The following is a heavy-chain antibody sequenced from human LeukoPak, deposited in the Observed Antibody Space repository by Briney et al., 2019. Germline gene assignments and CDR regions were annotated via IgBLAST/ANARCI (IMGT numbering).Heavy chain of an antibody. Sequence: GESLKISCKGSGYSFTSYWIGWVRQMHGKGLEWMGIIYPGDSDTRYSPSFQGQVTISADKSISTAYLQWSSLKASDTAMYYCARSLYAILTGYLGYYFDYWGQGTLVTVSS. D-gene: IGHD3-9*01. CDR1: GYSFTSYW. CDR2: IYPGDSDT. J-gene: IGHJ4*02. V-gene: IGHV5-51*01. CDR3: ARSLYAILTGYLGYYFDY.